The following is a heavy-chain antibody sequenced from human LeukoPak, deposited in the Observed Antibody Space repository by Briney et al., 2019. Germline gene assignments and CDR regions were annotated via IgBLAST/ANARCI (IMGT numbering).Heavy chain of an antibody. V-gene: IGHV1-18*01. CDR1: GYTFTSYG. J-gene: IGHJ4*02. CDR3: AREARPGGWFDIFYYFDY. CDR2: ISAYDGNT. Sequence: GASVKVSCKASGYTFTSYGINWVRQAPGQGLEWMGWISAYDGNTKYTQNLQGRGTMTTDTYTSTTYMEPRSLRSDDTAVYYCAREARPGGWFDIFYYFDYWGQGTLVTVSS. D-gene: IGHD3-10*01.